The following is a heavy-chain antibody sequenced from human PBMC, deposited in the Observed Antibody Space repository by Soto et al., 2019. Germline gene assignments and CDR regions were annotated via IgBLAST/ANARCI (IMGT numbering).Heavy chain of an antibody. CDR3: AKYIYGQGFQA. Sequence: QVQLVQPGAEVRKPGASVKVSCKASGDIFTNFDFNWVRQATGQGREWIGWMRANSGDTGHDQKFQGRVRMTRDTSMRTAYMELSSLRAADPAVYYCAKYIYGQGFQAWGQGTLVFVSS. CDR2: MRANSGDT. D-gene: IGHD4-17*01. V-gene: IGHV1-8*01. CDR1: GDIFTNFD. J-gene: IGHJ5*02.